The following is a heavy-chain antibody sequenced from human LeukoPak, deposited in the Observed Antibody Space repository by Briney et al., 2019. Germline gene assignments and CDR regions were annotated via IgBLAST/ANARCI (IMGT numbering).Heavy chain of an antibody. J-gene: IGHJ4*02. CDR1: GGSISDYY. CDR3: ARGGNIFWSGYYDYFDS. CDR2: IYTNGNS. Sequence: SETLSLTCTVSGGSISDYYWSWIRQPAGKGLEWIGRIYTNGNSNYNPSLKGRVTMSVDASKNLLSLKVTSVSAADTAVYFCARGGNIFWSGYYDYFDSWGQGTLVIVSA. D-gene: IGHD3-3*01. V-gene: IGHV4-4*07.